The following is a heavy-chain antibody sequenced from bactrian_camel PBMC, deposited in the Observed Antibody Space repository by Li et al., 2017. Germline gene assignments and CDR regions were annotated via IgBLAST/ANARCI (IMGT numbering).Heavy chain of an antibody. Sequence: HVQLVESGGGSVQAGGSLRLTCKNTGPIFYDSDMGWYRQAPGNECELVATINSDGSTSYEDSVKGRFTISKDNAGNTLYLQMNSLRPDEDTAMYYCAADPLAKRACNLVRGDYKYWGQGTQVTVS. V-gene: IGHV3S53*01. CDR3: AADPLAKRACNLVRGDYKY. J-gene: IGHJ4*01. D-gene: IGHD1*01. CDR2: INSDGST. CDR1: GPIFYDSD.